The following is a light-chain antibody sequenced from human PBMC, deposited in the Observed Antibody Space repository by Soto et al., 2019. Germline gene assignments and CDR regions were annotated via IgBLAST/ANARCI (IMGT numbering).Light chain of an antibody. Sequence: QLVLTQSPSASASLGASVTLTCTLSSGHSSYAIAWHQQQPEKGPRYLMKLSSDGSHSKGDGIPDRFSGSSSGAERYLTISSLQAEDEADYYCQTWDTGARVVFGGGTQLTVL. CDR3: QTWDTGARVV. CDR2: LSSDGSH. J-gene: IGLJ2*01. V-gene: IGLV4-69*01. CDR1: SGHSSYA.